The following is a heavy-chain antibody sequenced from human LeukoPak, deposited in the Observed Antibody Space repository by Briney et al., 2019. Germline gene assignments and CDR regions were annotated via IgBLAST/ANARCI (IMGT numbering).Heavy chain of an antibody. V-gene: IGHV1-18*01. J-gene: IGHJ6*03. CDR3: ARALDYYGSGSHPFNYYYYMDV. CDR1: GYTFTSYG. CDR2: ISAYNGNT. D-gene: IGHD3-10*01. Sequence: GASVEVSCKASGYTFTSYGISWVRQAPGQGLEWMGWISAYNGNTNYAQKLQGRVTTTTDTSTSTAYMELRSLRSDDTAVYYCARALDYYGSGSHPFNYYYYMDVWGKGTTVTVSS.